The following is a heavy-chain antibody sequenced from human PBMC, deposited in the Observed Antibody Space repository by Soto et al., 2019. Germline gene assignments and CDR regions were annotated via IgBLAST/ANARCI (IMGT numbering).Heavy chain of an antibody. CDR1: GGSISSSNW. V-gene: IGHV4-4*02. J-gene: IGHJ4*02. Sequence: SETLSLTCAVSGGSISSSNWWSWVRQPPGKGLEWIGEIYHSGNTNYNPSLKSRVTISVDKSKNQFSLKLSSVTAADTAVYYCARGSGYYYDSSGYLVLDYWGQGTLVTVSS. D-gene: IGHD3-22*01. CDR3: ARGSGYYYDSSGYLVLDY. CDR2: IYHSGNT.